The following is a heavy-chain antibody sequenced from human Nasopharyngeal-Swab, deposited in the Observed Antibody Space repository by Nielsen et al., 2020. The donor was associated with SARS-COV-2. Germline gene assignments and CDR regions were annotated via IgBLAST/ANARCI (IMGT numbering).Heavy chain of an antibody. D-gene: IGHD3-3*01. CDR2: ISSSSSYT. CDR3: ARDRLRQGYDFWSGYYPDAFDI. V-gene: IGHV3-11*06. J-gene: IGHJ3*02. Sequence: GGSPRLSCAASGFTFSDYYMSWIRQAPGKGLEWVSYISSSSSYTNYADSVKGRFTISRDNAKNSLYLQMNSLRAEDTAVYYCARDRLRQGYDFWSGYYPDAFDIWGQGTMVTVSS. CDR1: GFTFSDYY.